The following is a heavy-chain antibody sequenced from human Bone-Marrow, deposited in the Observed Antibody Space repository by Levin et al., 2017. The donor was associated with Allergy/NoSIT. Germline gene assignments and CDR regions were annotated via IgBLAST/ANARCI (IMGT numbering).Heavy chain of an antibody. CDR2: FDPEDGKK. V-gene: IGHV1-24*01. CDR1: GYTLSELS. Sequence: ASVKVSCKVSGYTLSELSIHWVRQAPGKGLEWMGNFDPEDGKKIYAQKFQGRLTMTEDTSTDTAYLELSSLRSEDTAVYYCATDTARAEFYHYGLDVWGQGTTVTVSS. D-gene: IGHD5-18*01. J-gene: IGHJ6*02. CDR3: ATDTARAEFYHYGLDV.